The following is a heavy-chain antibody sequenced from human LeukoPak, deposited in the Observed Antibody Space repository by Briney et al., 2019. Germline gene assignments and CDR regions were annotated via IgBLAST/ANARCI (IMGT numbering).Heavy chain of an antibody. V-gene: IGHV3-23*01. D-gene: IGHD3-22*01. CDR2: ISGSGGST. Sequence: GGSLRLSCAASGFTFSSYAMNWVRQAPGKGLEWVSVISGSGGSTYYADSVKGRFTISRDNSKNTLYLQMYSLRAEDTAVYYCAKFDSSNWAYFDCWGQGTLVTVSS. CDR1: GFTFSSYA. CDR3: AKFDSSNWAYFDC. J-gene: IGHJ4*02.